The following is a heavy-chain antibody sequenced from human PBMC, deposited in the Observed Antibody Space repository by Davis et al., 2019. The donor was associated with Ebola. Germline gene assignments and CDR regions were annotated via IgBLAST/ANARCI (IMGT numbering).Heavy chain of an antibody. CDR3: ARKSSSSWGDY. CDR1: GGSTSPSSLP. V-gene: IGHV4-39*02. Sequence: SETLSLTCTVSGGSTSPSSLPLGCFRQPPGRGLVWMGTIFRTGATSYNPSLKSRVTISVDTSKNHFSLKLSSVTAADTAVYYCARKSSSSWGDYWGQGTLVTVSS. J-gene: IGHJ4*02. CDR2: IFRTGAT. D-gene: IGHD6-6*01.